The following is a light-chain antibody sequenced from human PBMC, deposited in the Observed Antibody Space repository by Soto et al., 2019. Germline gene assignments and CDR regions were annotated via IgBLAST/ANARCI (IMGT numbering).Light chain of an antibody. Sequence: QSVLTQPRSVSGSPGQSVAISCTGTNSDAGGYKYVSWYQQHPGKAPKLVIYDVSERPSGVPDRFSGSRSGNTASLTISGLQAEDEADYYCSSYAGTYTLGVFGGGTKLPVL. J-gene: IGLJ3*02. CDR1: NSDAGGYKY. CDR3: SSYAGTYTLGV. CDR2: DVS. V-gene: IGLV2-11*01.